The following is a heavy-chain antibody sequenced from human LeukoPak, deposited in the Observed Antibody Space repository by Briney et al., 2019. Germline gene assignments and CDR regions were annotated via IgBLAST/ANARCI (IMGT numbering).Heavy chain of an antibody. CDR1: GGSISSGSYY. Sequence: SQTLSLTCTVSGGSISSGSYYWSWIRQPAGKGLEWIGRMYTSGSTNYKPSLKSRVTISVDTSKNQFSLKLSSVIAADTAVYYCARVDTAMVAGGGDYWGQGTLVTVSS. D-gene: IGHD5-18*01. J-gene: IGHJ4*02. V-gene: IGHV4-61*02. CDR2: MYTSGST. CDR3: ARVDTAMVAGGGDY.